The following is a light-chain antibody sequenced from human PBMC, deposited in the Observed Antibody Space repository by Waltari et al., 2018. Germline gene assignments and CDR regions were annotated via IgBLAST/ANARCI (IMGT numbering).Light chain of an antibody. CDR3: QQLRSYPRIT. CDR2: AAS. V-gene: IGKV1-9*01. Sequence: IPFTPSPSPLSASVGDRVTLPCRASQAISIYLAWYQQKPAKAPNLLIYAASTLQSGVPSRFIGSGSATEFTLTISSLQPEDFSTYYCQQLRSYPRITFGQGTRLDI. CDR1: QAISIY. J-gene: IGKJ5*01.